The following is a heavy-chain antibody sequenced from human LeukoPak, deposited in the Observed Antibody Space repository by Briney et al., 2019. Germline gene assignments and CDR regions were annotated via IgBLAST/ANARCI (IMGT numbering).Heavy chain of an antibody. V-gene: IGHV4-59*08. CDR1: GGSISSYY. CDR2: IYYSGST. Sequence: PSETLSLTCTVSGGSISSYYWSWIRQPPGRGLEWIGYIYYSGSTNYNPSLKSRVTISVDTSKNQFSLKLSSVTAADTAVYYCARWNRLGAFDIWGQGTMVTVSS. J-gene: IGHJ3*02. D-gene: IGHD1-1*01. CDR3: ARWNRLGAFDI.